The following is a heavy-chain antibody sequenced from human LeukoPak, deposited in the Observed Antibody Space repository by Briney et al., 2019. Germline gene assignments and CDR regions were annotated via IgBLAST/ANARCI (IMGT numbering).Heavy chain of an antibody. CDR3: ARLNLGYGYFLEATKRDS. Sequence: PGGSLRLSCAASGFTFSKYPMHWVRQAPGKGLGWVAAISYDVGSNTYYADSVKGRFTISRDNSKNTLYLQMNSLRAEDTAVYYCARLNLGYGYFLEATKRDSWGQGTLVTVSS. CDR2: ISYDVGSNT. D-gene: IGHD5-18*01. V-gene: IGHV3-30-3*01. CDR1: GFTFSKYP. J-gene: IGHJ4*02.